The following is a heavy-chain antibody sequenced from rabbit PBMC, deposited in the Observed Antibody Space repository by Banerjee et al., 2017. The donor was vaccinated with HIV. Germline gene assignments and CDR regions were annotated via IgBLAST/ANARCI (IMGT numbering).Heavy chain of an antibody. Sequence: QEQLEESGGDLVKPEGSLTLTCTASGFSFSSSYWICWVRQAPGKGLEWIACIYTGSSGSTYYASWAKGRFTISKTSSTTVTLQMTSLTAADTATYFCARGYDDYGDYFNLWGQGTLVTVS. D-gene: IGHD2-1*01. CDR3: ARGYDDYGDYFNL. CDR2: IYTGSSGST. J-gene: IGHJ4*01. CDR1: GFSFSSSYW. V-gene: IGHV1S45*01.